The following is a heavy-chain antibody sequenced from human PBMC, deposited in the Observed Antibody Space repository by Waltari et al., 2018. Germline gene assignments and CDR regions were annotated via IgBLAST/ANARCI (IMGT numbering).Heavy chain of an antibody. CDR1: GGTFSSYA. V-gene: IGHV1-69*08. Sequence: QVQLVQSGAEVKKPGSSLKVSCKASGGTFSSYAISWVRQAPGQGLEWMGSIIPIFGTANDAKKFQGRVTITADKPTSKDYRELSSLRSEDTAVYYCARDLERGYTGAGGYWGQGTLVTVSS. CDR3: ARDLERGYTGAGGY. D-gene: IGHD5-12*01. CDR2: IIPIFGTA. J-gene: IGHJ4*02.